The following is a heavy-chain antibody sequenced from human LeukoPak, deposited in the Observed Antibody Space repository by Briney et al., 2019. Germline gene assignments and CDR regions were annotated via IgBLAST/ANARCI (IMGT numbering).Heavy chain of an antibody. V-gene: IGHV1-2*02. Sequence: ASVKVSCKASGGTFSSYAISWVRQAPGQGLEWMGWINPNSGGTNYAQKFQGRVTMTRDTSISTAYMELSRLRSDDTAVYYCARNRFLEYDYWGQGTLVTVSS. CDR1: GGTFSSYA. CDR3: ARNRFLEYDY. CDR2: INPNSGGT. D-gene: IGHD3-3*01. J-gene: IGHJ4*02.